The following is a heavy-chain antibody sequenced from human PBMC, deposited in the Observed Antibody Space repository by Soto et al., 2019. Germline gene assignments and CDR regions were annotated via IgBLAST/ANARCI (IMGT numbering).Heavy chain of an antibody. Sequence: QITLKESGPTLVKHTQTLTLTCTFSGFSLSTRGVAVGWFRQPPGKALEWLALIYWDEDKWYSPSLKSRLTITDDTSKNQVVLTTTNMDPVDTATYYCAHRPRGYAYYFDYWGQGTLVTVSS. CDR1: GFSLSTRGVA. CDR3: AHRPRGYAYYFDY. D-gene: IGHD5-12*01. J-gene: IGHJ4*02. V-gene: IGHV2-5*02. CDR2: IYWDEDK.